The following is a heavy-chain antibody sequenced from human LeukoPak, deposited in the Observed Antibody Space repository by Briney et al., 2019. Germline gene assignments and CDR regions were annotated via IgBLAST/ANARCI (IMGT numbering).Heavy chain of an antibody. J-gene: IGHJ6*02. Sequence: SETLSLTCTVSGGSISSSSYYWGWVRQPPGKGLEWIGSIYYSGSTYYNPSLKSRVTISVDTSKNQFSLKLSSVTAADTAVYYCKVDFWSGLLMDVWGQGTTVTVSS. V-gene: IGHV4-39*01. CDR3: KVDFWSGLLMDV. CDR1: GGSISSSSYY. D-gene: IGHD3-3*01. CDR2: IYYSGST.